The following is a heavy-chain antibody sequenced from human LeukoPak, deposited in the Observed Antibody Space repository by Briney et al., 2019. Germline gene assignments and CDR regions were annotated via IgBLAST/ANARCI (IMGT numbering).Heavy chain of an antibody. J-gene: IGHJ4*02. Sequence: PSETLSLTCTVSGGSINRVYWSWIRQPPGKGLEWIAYIYYSGTTSYNPSLKSRVTISVDTSKNQFSLKLTSVTAADTAVYYCASQHWGSNYFDYWGQGALVTVSS. CDR3: ASQHWGSNYFDY. CDR2: IYYSGTT. D-gene: IGHD7-27*01. V-gene: IGHV4-59*01. CDR1: GGSINRVY.